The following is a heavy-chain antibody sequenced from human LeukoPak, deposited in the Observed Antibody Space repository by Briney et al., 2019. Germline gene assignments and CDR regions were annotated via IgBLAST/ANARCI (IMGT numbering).Heavy chain of an antibody. CDR2: ISSSGNTI. CDR1: GFTFSSYE. J-gene: IGHJ4*02. Sequence: PGGSLRLSCAASGFTFSSYEMNWVRQAPGKGLEWVSYISSSGNTIYYADSVKGRFTISRDNAKNSLYLQMNSLRAEDTAVYYCARGRIVVVPAALYYFDYWGQGTLVTVSS. V-gene: IGHV3-48*03. D-gene: IGHD2-2*01. CDR3: ARGRIVVVPAALYYFDY.